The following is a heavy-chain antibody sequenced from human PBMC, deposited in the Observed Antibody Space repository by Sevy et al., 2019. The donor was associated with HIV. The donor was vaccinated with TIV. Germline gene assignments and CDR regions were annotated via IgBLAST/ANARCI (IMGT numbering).Heavy chain of an antibody. J-gene: IGHJ6*02. Sequence: GGSLRLSCIGSGFSFSYYGIHWVRQSPGKGLDWVALISHDGINEYYADSVKGRFTISRDNSKNTVYLEMNSLRTEDMANYFCAYAYSGCYYHSYLFARAVWGQGTTVTVSS. V-gene: IGHV3-30*03. D-gene: IGHD1-26*01. CDR1: GFSFSYYG. CDR3: AYAYSGCYYHSYLFARAV. CDR2: ISHDGINE.